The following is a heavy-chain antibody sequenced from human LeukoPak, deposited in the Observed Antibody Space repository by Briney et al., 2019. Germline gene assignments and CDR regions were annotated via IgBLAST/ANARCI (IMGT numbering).Heavy chain of an antibody. CDR2: ISGSGGFT. Sequence: GGSLRLSCAASGFTFSSYGINWVRQAPGKGLLCVSGISGSGGFTYADSVKGRFTISRDNSNNTLSLQMNSLRAEDTAIYYCAKEERLRFGAMYLDYWGQGTLVTVSS. CDR1: GFTFSSYG. V-gene: IGHV3-23*01. D-gene: IGHD3-10*01. CDR3: AKEERLRFGAMYLDY. J-gene: IGHJ4*02.